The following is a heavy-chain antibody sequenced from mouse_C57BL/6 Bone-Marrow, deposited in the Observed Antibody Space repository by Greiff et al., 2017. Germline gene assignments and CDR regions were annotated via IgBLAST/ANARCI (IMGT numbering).Heavy chain of an antibody. CDR1: GYSFTGYY. V-gene: IGHV1-42*01. CDR3: ASPRAMDY. CDR2: INPSTGGT. D-gene: IGHD3-1*01. Sequence: EVQLQQSGPELVKPGASVKISCKASGYSFTGYYMNWVKQSPEKSLEWIGEINPSTGGTTYNQKFKAKATLTVDQSSSTAYMQLKSLTSEDSADYYCASPRAMDYWGQGTSVTVSS. J-gene: IGHJ4*01.